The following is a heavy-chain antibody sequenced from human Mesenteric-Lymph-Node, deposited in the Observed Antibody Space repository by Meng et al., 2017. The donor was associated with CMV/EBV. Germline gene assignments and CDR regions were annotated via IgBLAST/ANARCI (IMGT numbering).Heavy chain of an antibody. J-gene: IGHJ4*02. V-gene: IGHV3-30*02. Sequence: GESLKISCAASGFIFSSYGMHWVRQAPGKGLEWVAFIRYDGNNKYYVDSVKGRFTISRDNSKNMLYMQMNSLRAEDTAVYYCAKDRRFVDYWGQGTLVTVSS. CDR2: IRYDGNNK. CDR3: AKDRRFVDY. CDR1: GFIFSSYG.